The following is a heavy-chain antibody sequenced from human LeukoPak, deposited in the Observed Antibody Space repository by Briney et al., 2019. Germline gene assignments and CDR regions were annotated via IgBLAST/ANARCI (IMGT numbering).Heavy chain of an antibody. J-gene: IGHJ4*02. V-gene: IGHV3-7*03. Sequence: GGSLRLSCAASGFTFSSYWMSWVRQAPGKGLEWVANIKQDGSEKYYVDSVKGRFTISRDNAKNSLYLQMNSLRAEDTAVYYCARGMGSSGLYYFDYWGQGTLVTVSS. CDR1: GFTFSSYW. CDR3: ARGMGSSGLYYFDY. D-gene: IGHD1-26*01. CDR2: IKQDGSEK.